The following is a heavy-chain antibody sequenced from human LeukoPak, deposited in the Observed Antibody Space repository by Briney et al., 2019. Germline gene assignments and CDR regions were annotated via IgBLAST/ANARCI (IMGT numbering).Heavy chain of an antibody. CDR3: AKGGGLRYSEGYFDY. J-gene: IGHJ4*02. CDR1: GFTLDDYA. CDR2: ISWNSGSI. D-gene: IGHD3-9*01. Sequence: PGRSLRLPCAASGFTLDDYAMHWVRQAPGKGLEWVSGISWNSGSIGYADSVKGRFTISRDNAKNSLYLQMNSLRAEATALYYCAKGGGLRYSEGYFDYWGQGTLVTVSS. V-gene: IGHV3-9*01.